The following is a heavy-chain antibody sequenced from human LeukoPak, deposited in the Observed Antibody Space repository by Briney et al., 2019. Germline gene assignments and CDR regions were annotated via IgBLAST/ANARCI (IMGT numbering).Heavy chain of an antibody. CDR3: AKSWNYYDSSGDDALDI. J-gene: IGHJ3*02. V-gene: IGHV3-23*01. CDR2: ISGSGIST. Sequence: GGSLRLSCAAAGFTFSDYGMNWVRQAPGKGLEWVSGISGSGISTYYADSVKGRFTISRDNSKNTLYLRMNSLRVEDTAVYYCAKSWNYYDSSGDDALDIWGQGTMVTVSS. CDR1: GFTFSDYG. D-gene: IGHD3-22*01.